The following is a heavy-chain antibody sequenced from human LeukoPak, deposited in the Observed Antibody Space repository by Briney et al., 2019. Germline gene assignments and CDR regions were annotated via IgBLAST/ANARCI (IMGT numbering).Heavy chain of an antibody. V-gene: IGHV3-23*01. CDR1: GFTFSSYV. CDR3: AKLPKGGATMAYFQH. D-gene: IGHD1-26*01. J-gene: IGHJ1*01. Sequence: GGSLRLSCEVSGFTFSSYVMSWVRQAPGKGPEWVAYIGGSDGITSYADSVKGRFTISRDNSKNTVYLEMNSLRAEDTAVYYCAKLPKGGATMAYFQHWGQGTLVTVSS. CDR2: IGGSDGIT.